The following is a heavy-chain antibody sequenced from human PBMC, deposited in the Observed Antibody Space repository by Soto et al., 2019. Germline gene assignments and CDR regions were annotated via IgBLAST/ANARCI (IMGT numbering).Heavy chain of an antibody. CDR2: IYHNRNP. V-gene: IGHV4-30-2*01. CDR3: ARVPSP. CDR1: GGSISSGGYS. J-gene: IGHJ5*02. Sequence: QLQLQESGSGLVKPSQTLSLTCAVSGGSISSGGYSCSWFRQPPGKGLGWIGYIYHNRNPYYNPYLKSRVHISVDSSKNQFSLKLSSVTAADTAMYYCARVPSPWGKGTLVTVSS.